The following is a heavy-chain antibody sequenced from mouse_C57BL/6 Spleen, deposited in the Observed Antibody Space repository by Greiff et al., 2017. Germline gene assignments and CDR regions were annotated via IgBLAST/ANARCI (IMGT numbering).Heavy chain of an antibody. Sequence: VQLQQSDAELVKPGASVKISCKVSGYTFTDHTIHWMKQRPEQGLEWIGYIYPRDGSNKYNEKFKGKATLTAYKSSSTAYMQLNSLTSEDSAVYFCATEDNYGSSLYAMDYWGQGTSVTVSS. J-gene: IGHJ4*01. CDR1: GYTFTDHT. CDR3: ATEDNYGSSLYAMDY. D-gene: IGHD1-1*01. CDR2: IYPRDGSN. V-gene: IGHV1-78*01.